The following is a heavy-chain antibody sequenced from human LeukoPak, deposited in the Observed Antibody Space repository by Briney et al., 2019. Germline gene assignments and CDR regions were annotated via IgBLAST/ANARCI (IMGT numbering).Heavy chain of an antibody. CDR1: GFTFSSYA. V-gene: IGHV3-23*01. CDR2: LSGSGVST. Sequence: GGSLRLSCAASGFTFSSYAMNWVRQAPGKGLEWVSALSGSGVSTYYADSVKGRLTISRDNSENTLYLQMNSLRAEDTAVYYCAKDAAGVFGELSYWGQGTLVTVSS. CDR3: AKDAAGVFGELSY. J-gene: IGHJ4*02. D-gene: IGHD3-10*01.